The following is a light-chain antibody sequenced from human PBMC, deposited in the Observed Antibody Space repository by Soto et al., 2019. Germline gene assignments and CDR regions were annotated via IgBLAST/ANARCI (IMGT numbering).Light chain of an antibody. CDR1: SSDVGGYNY. J-gene: IGLJ1*01. Sequence: QSVLTQPASVSGSPGQSITISCTGTSSDVGGYNYVSWYQQHPGKAPKLMIYEVSNRPSGVSNRFSSSKSGNTASLTISGLQAEDEADYYCTSYTSSITYVFGNGTKVTV. CDR3: TSYTSSITYV. V-gene: IGLV2-14*01. CDR2: EVS.